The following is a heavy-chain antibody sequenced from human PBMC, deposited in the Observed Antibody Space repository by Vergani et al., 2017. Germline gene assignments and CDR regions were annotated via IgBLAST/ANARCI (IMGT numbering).Heavy chain of an antibody. CDR2: VSFRGDT. J-gene: IGHJ4*02. D-gene: IGHD3-10*01. Sequence: QVKLQESGPGLVKPSETLSLTCTVSGASVNSYYWSWIRQPQGKGLEWMGYVSFRGDTLYDPPVKGRMTITLNTSSNQFSLYLTSVTAADTAVYYCARSRRYYGAGSPDYWGQGTLVTVSS. CDR1: GASVNSYY. CDR3: ARSRRYYGAGSPDY. V-gene: IGHV4-59*02.